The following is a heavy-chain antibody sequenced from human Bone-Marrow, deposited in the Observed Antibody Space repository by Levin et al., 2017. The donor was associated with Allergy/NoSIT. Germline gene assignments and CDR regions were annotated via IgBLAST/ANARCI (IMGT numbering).Heavy chain of an antibody. CDR2: ISYDGSNK. D-gene: IGHD3-3*01. Sequence: GGSLRLSCAASGFTFSSYAMHWVRQAPGKGLEWVAVISYDGSNKYYADSVKGRFTISRDNSKNTLYLQMNSLRAEDTAVYYCARAFSGRGYYTGRHYYYYGMDVWGQGTTVTVSS. J-gene: IGHJ6*02. CDR3: ARAFSGRGYYTGRHYYYYGMDV. V-gene: IGHV3-30-3*01. CDR1: GFTFSSYA.